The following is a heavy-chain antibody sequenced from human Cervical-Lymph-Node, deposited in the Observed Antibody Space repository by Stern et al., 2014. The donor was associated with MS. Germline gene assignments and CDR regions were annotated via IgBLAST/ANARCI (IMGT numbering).Heavy chain of an antibody. V-gene: IGHV5-51*01. J-gene: IGHJ4*02. Sequence: EVQLVESGAEVKKPGESLKISCKGSGYTFTNNWIAWVRQMPGKGLECMGIIYPPDSNTRYSPSFQGQVTISVDKYSNTAYLQWSSLTASDSAMYYCARQGCGSTSCHSIDYWGQGTLITVSS. CDR1: GYTFTNNW. D-gene: IGHD2-2*02. CDR2: IYPPDSNT. CDR3: ARQGCGSTSCHSIDY.